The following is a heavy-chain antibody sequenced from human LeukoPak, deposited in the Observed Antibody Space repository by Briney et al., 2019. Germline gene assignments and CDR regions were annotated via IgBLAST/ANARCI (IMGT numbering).Heavy chain of an antibody. CDR3: AGGSGSYRPLYFFDY. CDR2: IYTSGST. CDR1: GGSFSNYY. D-gene: IGHD1-26*01. J-gene: IGHJ4*02. Sequence: SETLSLTCSVSGGSFSNYYWSWIRQPAGKGLEWIGRIYTSGSTNYNPSLKSRVTLSVDTLQKEVSLTLSSMTAADTAVYYCAGGSGSYRPLYFFDYWGQGTLVTVSS. V-gene: IGHV4-4*07.